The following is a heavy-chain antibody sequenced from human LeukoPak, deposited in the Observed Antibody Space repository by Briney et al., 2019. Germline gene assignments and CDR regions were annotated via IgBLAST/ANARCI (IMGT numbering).Heavy chain of an antibody. Sequence: ASVKVSCKASGYTFTGYYMHWVRQAPGQGLEWMGWINPNSGGTNYAQKFQGRVTITTDESTSTAYMELSSLRSEDTAVYYCARGDSSSSYDYWGQGTLVTVSS. D-gene: IGHD6-6*01. CDR1: GYTFTGYY. V-gene: IGHV1-2*02. J-gene: IGHJ4*02. CDR3: ARGDSSSSYDY. CDR2: INPNSGGT.